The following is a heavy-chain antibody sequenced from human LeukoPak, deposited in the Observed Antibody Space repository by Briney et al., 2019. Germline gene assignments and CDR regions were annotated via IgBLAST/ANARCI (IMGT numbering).Heavy chain of an antibody. Sequence: GSLRLSCVVSGFTFSDFHMSWLRQAPGKGLEWISYITNSGSDIEYADSVKGRFTISWDNAKKSPYLEMNTLRAEDTAIYYCACPYRSRFDYWGQGTLVTVSS. CDR1: GFTFSDFH. V-gene: IGHV3-11*01. CDR3: ACPYRSRFDY. CDR2: ITNSGSDI. J-gene: IGHJ4*02. D-gene: IGHD6-13*01.